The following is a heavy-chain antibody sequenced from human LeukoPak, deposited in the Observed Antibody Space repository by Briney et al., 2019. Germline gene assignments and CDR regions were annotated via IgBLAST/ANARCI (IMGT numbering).Heavy chain of an antibody. CDR3: AREPLGALAGTTDY. J-gene: IGHJ4*02. CDR2: ISLSSTAI. Sequence: GGSLRLSCAPSGFIFSTYNMNWVRQAPGKGLEWVSYISLSSTAIYYPDSVKGRFTISRDNAKNSLYLQMNSLRAEDTAIYYCAREPLGALAGTTDYWGQGTLVTVSS. D-gene: IGHD6-19*01. CDR1: GFIFSTYN. V-gene: IGHV3-48*01.